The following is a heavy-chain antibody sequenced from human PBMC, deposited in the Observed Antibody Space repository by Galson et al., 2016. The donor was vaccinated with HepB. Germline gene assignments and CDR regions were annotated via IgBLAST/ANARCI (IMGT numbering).Heavy chain of an antibody. J-gene: IGHJ4*02. CDR3: ARDDYFRLGY. D-gene: IGHD3-16*01. CDR2: INGAGSST. Sequence: SLRLSCAASGFTSSSYWMNWFRQAPGKEMVWVSRINGAGSSTTYADSVKGRFTISRDNAKNTLYLQMSSLRAEDTAVYYCARDDYFRLGYWGQGTLVTVSS. V-gene: IGHV3-74*01. CDR1: GFTSSSYW.